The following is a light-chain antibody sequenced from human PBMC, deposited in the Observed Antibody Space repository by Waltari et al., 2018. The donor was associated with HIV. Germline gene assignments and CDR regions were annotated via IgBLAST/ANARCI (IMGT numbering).Light chain of an antibody. CDR3: GTWDSSLSAGV. Sequence: QSVLTQPPSVSAAPGQKVTISCSGSSSNIGNNYVSWYQQFPGTAPKLLIYENDYRPPGMPDRFSGSKSGTSATLGITGLQTGDEADYYCGTWDSSLSAGVFGGGTKVTVL. CDR1: SSNIGNNY. V-gene: IGLV1-51*01. J-gene: IGLJ3*02. CDR2: END.